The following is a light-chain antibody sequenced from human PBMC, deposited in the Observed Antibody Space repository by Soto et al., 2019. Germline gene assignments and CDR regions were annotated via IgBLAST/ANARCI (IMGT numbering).Light chain of an antibody. Sequence: QSVLTQPPSVSAAPGQKVTISCSGSSSNIGNNYVSWYQQLPGTAPKLLIYENNKRPSGIPDRFSGSKSGTSATLGITGLQTGGEADYYCGTWDSSLSANVFGTGTKVTVL. V-gene: IGLV1-51*02. J-gene: IGLJ1*01. CDR3: GTWDSSLSANV. CDR1: SSNIGNNY. CDR2: ENN.